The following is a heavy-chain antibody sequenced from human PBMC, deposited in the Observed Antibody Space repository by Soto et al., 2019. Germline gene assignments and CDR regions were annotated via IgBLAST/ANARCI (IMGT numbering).Heavy chain of an antibody. J-gene: IGHJ4*02. D-gene: IGHD5-12*01. CDR1: GFTFNNYA. Sequence: LRLSCAASGFTFNNYAMSWVRQAPGKGLEWVSGISGSGTYTYFADSVRGRFTISRDNSKNTLFLQMSSLRAEDTAIYYCAKSASGYYKLIDYWGQGTLVTVSS. V-gene: IGHV3-23*01. CDR2: ISGSGTYT. CDR3: AKSASGYYKLIDY.